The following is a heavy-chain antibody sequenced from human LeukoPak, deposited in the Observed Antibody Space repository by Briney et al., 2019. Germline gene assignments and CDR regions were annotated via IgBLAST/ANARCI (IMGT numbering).Heavy chain of an antibody. CDR3: ASELYSSGSLWG. Sequence: PGGSLRLSCAASGFTFSSYWMSWVRQAPGKGREGVANIKQDGSEKYYVDSVKGRFTISRDNAKNSLYLQMNSLRAEDTAVYYCASELYSSGSLWGWGQGTLVTVSS. J-gene: IGHJ4*02. CDR1: GFTFSSYW. V-gene: IGHV3-7*01. CDR2: IKQDGSEK. D-gene: IGHD6-19*01.